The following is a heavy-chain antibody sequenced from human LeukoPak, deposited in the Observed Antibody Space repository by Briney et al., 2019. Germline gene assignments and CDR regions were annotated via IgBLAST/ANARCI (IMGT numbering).Heavy chain of an antibody. J-gene: IGHJ4*02. CDR2: INPNSGGT. Sequence: GASVKVSCKASGYTFTGYYMHWVRQAPGQGLEWMGWINPNSGGTNYAQKFQGRVTMTRDTSISTAYMELSRLRSDDTAVYYCAIFPTHLGYCSGGSCSGSYYDSREAKIDYWGQGTLVTVSS. CDR1: GYTFTGYY. V-gene: IGHV1-2*02. D-gene: IGHD2-15*01. CDR3: AIFPTHLGYCSGGSCSGSYYDSREAKIDY.